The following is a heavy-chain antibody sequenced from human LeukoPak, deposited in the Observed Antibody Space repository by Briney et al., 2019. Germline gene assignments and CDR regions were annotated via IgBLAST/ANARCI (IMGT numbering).Heavy chain of an antibody. J-gene: IGHJ4*02. Sequence: PGGSLRLSCAASGFTFSSYGMHWVRQAPGKGLEWVSLISGSGGSTYYADSVKGRFTISRDNSKNTLYLQMNSLRAEDTAVFYCETEPRHCGGDCFSLLDYWGQGTLVTVSS. CDR3: ETEPRHCGGDCFSLLDY. CDR1: GFTFSSYG. D-gene: IGHD2-21*02. CDR2: ISGSGGST. V-gene: IGHV3-23*01.